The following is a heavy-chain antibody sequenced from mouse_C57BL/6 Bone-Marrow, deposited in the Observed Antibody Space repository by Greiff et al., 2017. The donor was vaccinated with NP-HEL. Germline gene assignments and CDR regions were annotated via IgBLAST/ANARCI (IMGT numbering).Heavy chain of an antibody. J-gene: IGHJ2*01. CDR3: AREGMTTVVVDY. Sequence: QVQLQQPGAELVKPGASVKLSCKASGYTFTSYWMHWVKQRPGQGLEWIGMIHPNSGSTNYNEKFKSKATLTVDKSSSTAYMQLSSLTSEDSAVYYWAREGMTTVVVDYWGQGTTLTVSS. CDR1: GYTFTSYW. V-gene: IGHV1-64*01. D-gene: IGHD1-1*01. CDR2: IHPNSGST.